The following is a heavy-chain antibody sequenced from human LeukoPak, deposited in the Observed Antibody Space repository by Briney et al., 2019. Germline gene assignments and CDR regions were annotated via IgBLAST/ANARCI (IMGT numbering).Heavy chain of an antibody. CDR1: GFTFSTYN. D-gene: IGHD2-2*02. Sequence: GGSLRLSCVASGFTFSTYNMNWVRQAPGKGLEWVSYISSSSSTIYYADSVKGRFTISRDNAKNSLYLQMNSLRAEDTAVYYCARDLRSSAIGDDYWGQGTLVTVSS. CDR3: ARDLRSSAIGDDY. CDR2: ISSSSSTI. J-gene: IGHJ4*02. V-gene: IGHV3-48*01.